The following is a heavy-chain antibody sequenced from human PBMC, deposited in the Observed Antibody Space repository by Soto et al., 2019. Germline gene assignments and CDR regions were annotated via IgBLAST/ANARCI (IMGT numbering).Heavy chain of an antibody. J-gene: IGHJ4*02. V-gene: IGHV4-59*01. D-gene: IGHD4-17*01. Sequence: SETLSLTCTVSGGSISSYYWSWIRQPPGKGLEWIGYIYYSGSTNYNPSLKSRVTISVDTSKNQFSLKLSSVTAADTAVYYCARVPYGDYYFDYWGQGTMVTVYS. CDR3: ARVPYGDYYFDY. CDR1: GGSISSYY. CDR2: IYYSGST.